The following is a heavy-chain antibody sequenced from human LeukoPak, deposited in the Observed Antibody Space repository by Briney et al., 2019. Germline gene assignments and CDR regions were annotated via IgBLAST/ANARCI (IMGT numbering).Heavy chain of an antibody. CDR3: VKASGLCSSTSCPPDY. V-gene: IGHV3-9*01. CDR2: ISWNSGSI. J-gene: IGHJ4*02. D-gene: IGHD2-2*01. CDR1: GFTFDNYA. Sequence: GGSLRLSCAASGFTFDNYAMHWVRQTPGKGLEWVSGISWNSGSIGYADSVKGRFTISRDNAKNSLYLQLNSLRIEDTALYYRVKASGLCSSTSCPPDYWGQGTLVTVSS.